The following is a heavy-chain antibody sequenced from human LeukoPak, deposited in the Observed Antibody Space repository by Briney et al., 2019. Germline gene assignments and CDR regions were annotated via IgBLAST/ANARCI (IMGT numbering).Heavy chain of an antibody. CDR2: IYSGGST. J-gene: IGHJ4*02. D-gene: IGHD2-2*01. Sequence: GGSLRLSRAASGFTVGNHYMNWVRQAPGKGLEWVSVIYSGGSTYYADSVKGRFTISRDNSKNTLYLQMNSLRAEDTAVYYCATYAFWGQGTLVTVSS. V-gene: IGHV3-53*01. CDR1: GFTVGNHY. CDR3: ATYAF.